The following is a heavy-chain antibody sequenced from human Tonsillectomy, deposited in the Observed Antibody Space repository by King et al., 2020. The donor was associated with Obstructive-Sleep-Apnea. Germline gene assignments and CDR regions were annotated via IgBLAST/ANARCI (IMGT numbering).Heavy chain of an antibody. V-gene: IGHV4-59*08. D-gene: IGHD5-12*01. CDR1: GGSINNYY. CDR3: ARHRCVEDYGGYGDYFDY. CDR2: VYYSGNT. J-gene: IGHJ4*02. Sequence: VQLQESGPGLVKPSETLSLTCTVSGGSINNYYWSWIRQPPGKGLEWIGYVYYSGNTNFNPSLKSRVTISADTSKIPFSLRLCSVTAADTAVYYGARHRCVEDYGGYGDYFDYWGQGTLVTVSS.